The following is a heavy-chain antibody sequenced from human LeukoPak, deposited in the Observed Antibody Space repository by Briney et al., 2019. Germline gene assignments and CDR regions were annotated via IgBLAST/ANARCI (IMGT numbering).Heavy chain of an antibody. V-gene: IGHV3-53*01. CDR1: GXTVSSNY. CDR2: IYSGGST. Sequence: GGSLRLSCAASGXTVSSNYMSWVRQAPGKGLEWVSVIYSGGSTYYADSVKGRFTISRDNSKNTLYLQMNSLRAEDTAVYYCARGHADTYSSSWYGRFDYWGQGTLVTVSS. J-gene: IGHJ4*02. CDR3: ARGHADTYSSSWYGRFDY. D-gene: IGHD6-13*01.